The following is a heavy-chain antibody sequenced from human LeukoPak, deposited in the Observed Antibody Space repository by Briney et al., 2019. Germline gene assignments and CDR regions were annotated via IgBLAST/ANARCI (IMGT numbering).Heavy chain of an antibody. J-gene: IGHJ4*02. CDR2: IYYSGST. CDR1: GGSISSGGYY. D-gene: IGHD4-23*01. Sequence: SQTLSLTCTVSGGSISSGGYYWSWIRQHPGKGLEWIGYIYYSGSTYYNPSLKSRVTISVDASKNQFSLKLSSVTAADTAVYYCARVGRGNGSFDYWGQGTLVTVSS. CDR3: ARVGRGNGSFDY. V-gene: IGHV4-31*03.